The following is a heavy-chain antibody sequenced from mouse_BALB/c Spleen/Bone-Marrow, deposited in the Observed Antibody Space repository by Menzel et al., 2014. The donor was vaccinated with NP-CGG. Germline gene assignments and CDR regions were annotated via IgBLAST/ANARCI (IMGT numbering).Heavy chain of an antibody. V-gene: IGHV1-80*01. CDR3: ASVYDYGRGYAMDY. J-gene: IGHJ4*01. Sequence: QAQLKESGAEVMKPGSSVNISCKASGYAFSNYGMNWVKQRPGQGLEWIGQIYPGDGDTNYNGKFKGRVTLTADKSSSTAYMQLSSLTSEDSAVYFCASVYDYGRGYAMDYWGQGTSVTVSS. CDR2: IYPGDGDT. D-gene: IGHD2-4*01. CDR1: GYAFSNYG.